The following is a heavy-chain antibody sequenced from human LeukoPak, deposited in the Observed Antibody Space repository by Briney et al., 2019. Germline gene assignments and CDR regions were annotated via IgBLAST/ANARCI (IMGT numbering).Heavy chain of an antibody. Sequence: PSETLSLTCAVYGGPFSGYYWSWIRQPPGKGLEWIGEINHSGSTNYNPSLKSRVTISVDTSKNQFSLKLSSVTAADTAVYYCARDCSSTSCLTARDAFDIWGQGTMVTVSS. CDR2: INHSGST. CDR1: GGPFSGYY. J-gene: IGHJ3*02. D-gene: IGHD2-2*01. CDR3: ARDCSSTSCLTARDAFDI. V-gene: IGHV4-34*01.